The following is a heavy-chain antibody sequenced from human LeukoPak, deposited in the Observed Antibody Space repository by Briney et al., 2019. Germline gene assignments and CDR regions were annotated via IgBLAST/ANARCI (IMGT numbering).Heavy chain of an antibody. CDR3: ARFRAQMVAFDY. CDR1: GDSVSSNSAA. CDR2: TYYRSKWFN. J-gene: IGHJ4*02. Sequence: SQTLSLTCAIFGDSVSSNSAAWSWIRQSPSRGLEWLGRTYYRSKWFNEYAVSVKSRITINPDTSKNQFSLQLKSLTPDDTAVYYCARFRAQMVAFDYWGQGILVT. D-gene: IGHD3-10*01. V-gene: IGHV6-1*01.